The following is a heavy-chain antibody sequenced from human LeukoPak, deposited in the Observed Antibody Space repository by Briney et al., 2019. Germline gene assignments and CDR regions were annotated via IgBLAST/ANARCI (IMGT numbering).Heavy chain of an antibody. V-gene: IGHV4-39*01. CDR2: IYYSGST. CDR3: ARNYYGPLNWFDP. J-gene: IGHJ5*02. Sequence: SETLSLTCTVSGGSISSSSYYWGWIRQPPGKGLEWIGSIYYSGSTYYNPSLKSRVTISVDTSKNQFSLKLSSVTAADTAVYYCARNYYGPLNWFDPWGQGTLVTVSS. CDR1: GGSISSSSYY. D-gene: IGHD3-10*01.